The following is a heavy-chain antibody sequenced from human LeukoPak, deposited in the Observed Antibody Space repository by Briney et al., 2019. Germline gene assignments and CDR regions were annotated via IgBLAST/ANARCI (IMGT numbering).Heavy chain of an antibody. D-gene: IGHD6-13*01. CDR1: GFTFSDYY. CDR3: ARDRGSSWSYYYYGMDV. Sequence: PGGSLRLPCAASGFTFSDYYMSWIRQAPGKGLEWVSYISSSGSTIYYADSVKGRFTISRDNAKNSLYLQMNSLRAEDTAVYYCARDRGSSWSYYYYGMDVWGQGTTVTVSS. CDR2: ISSSGSTI. V-gene: IGHV3-11*01. J-gene: IGHJ6*02.